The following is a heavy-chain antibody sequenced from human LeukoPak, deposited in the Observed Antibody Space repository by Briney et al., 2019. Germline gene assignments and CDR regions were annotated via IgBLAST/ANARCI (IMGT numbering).Heavy chain of an antibody. V-gene: IGHV3-7*03. Sequence: GGSLRLSCAASGFTFSSYSMNWVRQAPGKGLEWVANIKQDGSEKYYVDSVKGRFTISRDNGENLLHLQMNSLRVGDTAVYYCGRGKDVWGQGITVTVSS. CDR3: GRGKDV. J-gene: IGHJ6*02. CDR2: IKQDGSEK. CDR1: GFTFSSYS.